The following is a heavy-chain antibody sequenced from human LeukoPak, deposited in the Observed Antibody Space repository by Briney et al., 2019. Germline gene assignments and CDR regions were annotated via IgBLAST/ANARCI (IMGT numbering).Heavy chain of an antibody. V-gene: IGHV4-59*01. CDR3: ARERITGTTRLDP. Sequence: SETLSLTCTVSGGSISSYYWSWIRQPPGKGLEWIGYIYHSGTTNYNPSLKSRVTISVDTSKSQFSLKLSSVTAADTAIYYCARERITGTTRLDPWGQGTLVTVSS. D-gene: IGHD1-7*01. CDR1: GGSISSYY. J-gene: IGHJ5*02. CDR2: IYHSGTT.